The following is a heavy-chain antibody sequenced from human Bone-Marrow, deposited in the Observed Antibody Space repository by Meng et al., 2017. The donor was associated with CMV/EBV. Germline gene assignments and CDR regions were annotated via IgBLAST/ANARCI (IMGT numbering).Heavy chain of an antibody. CDR2: INPKSGGT. D-gene: IGHD5-12*01. CDR1: GYTFSGYY. CDR3: ARGMEGIVPAIGSVVGILGWFDP. Sequence: ASVKVSCKASGYTFSGYYMHLVRQAPGQGLEWMGWINPKSGGTNYAQKFQGRVTMTRDTSISTAYMELSRLRSDDTAGYYCARGMEGIVPAIGSVVGILGWFDPWGQGTLVTVSS. J-gene: IGHJ5*02. V-gene: IGHV1-2*02.